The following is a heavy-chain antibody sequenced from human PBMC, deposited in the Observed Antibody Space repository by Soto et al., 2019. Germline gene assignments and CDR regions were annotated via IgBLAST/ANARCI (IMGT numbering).Heavy chain of an antibody. CDR3: IYRRASWDYHGLDV. Sequence: SGPTLVNPTQTLTLTCTFSGFSLTTGGVGVGWIRQPPGRSLEWLAVIYWNDDRRRSPSLENRLTITKDTSKNQVVLTMTNMDPVDTATYYCIYRRASWDYHGLDVWGQGAPVTVSS. CDR1: GFSLTTGGVG. J-gene: IGHJ6*02. D-gene: IGHD2-21*01. CDR2: IYWNDDR. V-gene: IGHV2-5*01.